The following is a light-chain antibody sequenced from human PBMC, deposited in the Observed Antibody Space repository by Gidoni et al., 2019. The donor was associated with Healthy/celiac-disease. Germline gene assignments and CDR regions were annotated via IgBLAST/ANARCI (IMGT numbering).Light chain of an antibody. V-gene: IGKV1-9*01. CDR3: QQLNSYSGT. Sequence: DIQLTQSPSFLSASVGDRVTITCRASQGISSYLAWYQQKPGKAPKLLIYAASTLQSEVPSRFSGSGSGTEFTLTISSLQPEDFATYYCQQLNSYSGTFGQGTKVEIK. CDR2: AAS. J-gene: IGKJ1*01. CDR1: QGISSY.